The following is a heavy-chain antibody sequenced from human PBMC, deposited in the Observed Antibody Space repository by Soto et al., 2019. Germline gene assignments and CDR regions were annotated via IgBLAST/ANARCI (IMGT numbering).Heavy chain of an antibody. V-gene: IGHV4-39*01. CDR2: IYYSGST. D-gene: IGHD1-20*01. Sequence: SETLSLTCTVSGGSISSSSYYWGWIRQPPGKGLEWIGSIYYSGSTYYNPSLKSRVTISVDTSKNQFSLKLSSVTAADTAVYYCELTGTTQKSLGYWGQGTLVTVSS. CDR1: GGSISSSSYY. CDR3: ELTGTTQKSLGY. J-gene: IGHJ4*02.